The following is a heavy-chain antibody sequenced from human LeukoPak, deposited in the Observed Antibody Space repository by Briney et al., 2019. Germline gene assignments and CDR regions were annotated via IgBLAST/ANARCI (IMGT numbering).Heavy chain of an antibody. Sequence: GGSLRLSCAASGFTFSSYAVHWVRQAPGKGLEWVAVISYDGSNKYYADSVKGRVTISRDNSKNTLYLQMNSLRAEDTAVYYCARDGSGSYSYYFDYWGQGTLVTVSS. CDR3: ARDGSGSYSYYFDY. V-gene: IGHV3-30-3*01. J-gene: IGHJ4*02. CDR2: ISYDGSNK. D-gene: IGHD1-26*01. CDR1: GFTFSSYA.